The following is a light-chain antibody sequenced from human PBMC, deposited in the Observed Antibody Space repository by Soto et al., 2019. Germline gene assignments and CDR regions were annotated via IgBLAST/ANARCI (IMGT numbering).Light chain of an antibody. CDR2: EVS. V-gene: IGLV2-14*01. Sequence: QSALTQPASVSGSPGQSIAISCTGTSSDVGGYNYVSWYQQLPGKAPKRLISEVSNRPSGVSHRFSGSKSGNTASLTISGLQAEDEADYYCSSYRTGGPFVFGTGTKVTV. J-gene: IGLJ1*01. CDR3: SSYRTGGPFV. CDR1: SSDVGGYNY.